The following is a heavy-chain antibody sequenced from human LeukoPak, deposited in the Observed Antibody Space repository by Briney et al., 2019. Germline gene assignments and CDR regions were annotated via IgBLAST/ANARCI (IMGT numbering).Heavy chain of an antibody. D-gene: IGHD6-13*01. CDR1: GGSFSGYY. Sequence: SETLSLTCAVYGGSFSGYYWSWIRQPPGKGLEWIGEINHSGSTNYNPSLKSRVTISVDTSKNQFSLKLSSVTAEDTAVYYCARGQISSSWRLYYYGMDVWGQGTTVTVSS. J-gene: IGHJ6*02. CDR3: ARGQISSSWRLYYYGMDV. V-gene: IGHV4-34*01. CDR2: INHSGST.